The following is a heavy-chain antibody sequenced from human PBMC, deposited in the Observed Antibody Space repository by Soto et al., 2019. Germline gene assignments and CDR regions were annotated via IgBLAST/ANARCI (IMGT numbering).Heavy chain of an antibody. D-gene: IGHD1-1*01. Sequence: SVKVSCKASGDTFGRFTINWVRQAPGQGLEWMGGIKPISDTTNYARRFQGRVTFTADASTSTVYLELSSLRSEDTAMYYCARDPSTINKLIGVWLDPWGQGTLVTVYS. V-gene: IGHV1-69*13. CDR1: GDTFGRFT. CDR3: ARDPSTINKLIGVWLDP. CDR2: IKPISDTT. J-gene: IGHJ5*02.